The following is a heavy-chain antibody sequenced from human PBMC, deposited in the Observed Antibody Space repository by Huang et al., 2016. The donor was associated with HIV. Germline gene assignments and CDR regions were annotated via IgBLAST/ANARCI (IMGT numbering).Heavy chain of an antibody. CDR2: FYYSGST. Sequence: QVKLQESGPGLVKPSETLSLTCTVSGASISSHYWTWIRQPPEKGLEWIGGFYYSGSTNSDPSLKSRVTVSLDTAKSQFSLSLTSVTAADTAIYYCARGTNWVSSWYFDLWGRGTPVTVSS. CDR1: GASISSHY. D-gene: IGHD2-8*01. V-gene: IGHV4-59*11. J-gene: IGHJ2*01. CDR3: ARGTNWVSSWYFDL.